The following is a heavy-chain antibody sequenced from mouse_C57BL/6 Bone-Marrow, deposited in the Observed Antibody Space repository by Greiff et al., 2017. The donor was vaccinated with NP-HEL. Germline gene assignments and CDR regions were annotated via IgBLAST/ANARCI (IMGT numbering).Heavy chain of an antibody. CDR2: IRSKSNNYAT. V-gene: IGHV10-1*01. CDR1: GFSFNTYA. J-gene: IGHJ4*01. Sequence: EVKLMESGGGLVQPKGSLKLSCAASGFSFNTYAMNWVRQAPGKGLEWVARIRSKSNNYATYYADSVKDRFTISRDDSESMLYLQMNNLKTEDTAMYYCVRRRDYDYDYAMDYWGQGTSVTVSS. D-gene: IGHD2-4*01. CDR3: VRRRDYDYDYAMDY.